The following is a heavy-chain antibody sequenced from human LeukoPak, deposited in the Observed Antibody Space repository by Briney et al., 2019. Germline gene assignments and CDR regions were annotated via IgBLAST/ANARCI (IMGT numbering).Heavy chain of an antibody. V-gene: IGHV3-21*01. CDR2: ISSSSSYI. Sequence: GGSLRLSCAASGFTLSSYSMNWVRQAPGKGLEWVSSISSSSSYIYYADSVKGRFTISRDNAKNSLYLQMNSLRAEDTAVYYCARDRSSSSWYRVDYYYYMDVWGKGTTVTVSS. CDR3: ARDRSSSSWYRVDYYYYMDV. D-gene: IGHD6-13*01. J-gene: IGHJ6*03. CDR1: GFTLSSYS.